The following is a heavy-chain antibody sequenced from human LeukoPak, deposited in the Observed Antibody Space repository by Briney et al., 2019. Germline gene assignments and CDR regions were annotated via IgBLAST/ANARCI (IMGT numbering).Heavy chain of an antibody. D-gene: IGHD6-13*01. CDR1: GYTFTGYY. J-gene: IGHJ4*02. CDR3: ARRASGSSWSIDY. Sequence: ASVKVSCKASGYTFTGYYMHWVRQAPGQGLEWMGWINPNSGGTKCTQKFQGRVTMTRDTSISTAYMELSRLRSDDTAVYYCARRASGSSWSIDYWGQGTLVTVSS. V-gene: IGHV1-2*02. CDR2: INPNSGGT.